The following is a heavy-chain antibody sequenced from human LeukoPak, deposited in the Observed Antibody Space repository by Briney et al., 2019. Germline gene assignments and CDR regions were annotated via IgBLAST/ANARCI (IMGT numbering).Heavy chain of an antibody. CDR2: INPNTGDT. CDR3: ARDVKAAIIFDY. V-gene: IGHV1-2*02. D-gene: IGHD2-2*02. CDR1: GYTFNTYG. Sequence: ASVKVSCKASGYTFNTYGISWVRQAPGQGFEWMGCINPNTGDTNYPQKFQGRVTMTRDTSISTAYMELSRLRSDDTAVYFCARDVKAAIIFDYWGQGTLVTVSS. J-gene: IGHJ4*02.